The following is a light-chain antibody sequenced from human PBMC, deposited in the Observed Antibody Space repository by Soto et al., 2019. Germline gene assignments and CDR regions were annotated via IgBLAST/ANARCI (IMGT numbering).Light chain of an antibody. CDR1: SSDVGGYNY. Sequence: QSVLTQPASVSGSPGQSITISCTGTSSDVGGYNYVSWYQQHPGKAPKLMIYDVTDRPSGISNRFSGSKSGYTASLTISGLQAEDEADYYCSSHTTSSTLVFGGGTKLTVI. V-gene: IGLV2-14*01. J-gene: IGLJ2*01. CDR2: DVT. CDR3: SSHTTSSTLV.